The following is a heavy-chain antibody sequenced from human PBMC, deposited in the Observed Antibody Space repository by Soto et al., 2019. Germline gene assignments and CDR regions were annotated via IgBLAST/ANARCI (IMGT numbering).Heavy chain of an antibody. J-gene: IGHJ4*02. CDR2: MSERSGPP. CDR3: ARLPKGSLVTA. V-gene: IGHV3-23*04. D-gene: IGHD2-21*02. CDR1: GFNFRKFA. Sequence: ELHLVESGGGLVQPGGSLRLSCAASGFNFRKFAMSWVRQAPGKGLEWVSGMSERSGPPLYADSVKGRFTISRDNAKNSLFLQMDSLRDEDTAIYYCARLPKGSLVTAWGQGTLVTVSS.